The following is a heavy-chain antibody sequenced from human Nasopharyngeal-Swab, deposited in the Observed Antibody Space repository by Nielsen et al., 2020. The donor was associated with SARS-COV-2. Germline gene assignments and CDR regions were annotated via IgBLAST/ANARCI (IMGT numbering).Heavy chain of an antibody. Sequence: SETLSLTCTVSGGSISSSSYYGGWIRQPPGKGLEWIGSIYYSGSTYYNPSLKSRVTISVDTSKNQFSLKLSSVTAADTAVYYCARGASEVVVIVWFDPWGQGTLVTVSS. CDR2: IYYSGST. CDR3: ARGASEVVVIVWFDP. D-gene: IGHD3-22*01. J-gene: IGHJ5*02. V-gene: IGHV4-39*07. CDR1: GGSISSSSYY.